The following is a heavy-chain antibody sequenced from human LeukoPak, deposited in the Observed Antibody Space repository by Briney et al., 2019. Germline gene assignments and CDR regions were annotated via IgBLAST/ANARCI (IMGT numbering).Heavy chain of an antibody. V-gene: IGHV1-18*01. J-gene: IGHJ4*02. CDR1: GYTFTSYG. CDR3: ARSAQYDYGDYWFLDY. D-gene: IGHD4-17*01. Sequence: GASVKVSCKASGYTFTSYGISWVRQAPGQGLEWMGWISAYNGNTNYAQKLQCRVTMTTDTSTSTAYMELRSLRSDDTAVYYCARSAQYDYGDYWFLDYWGQGTLVTVSS. CDR2: ISAYNGNT.